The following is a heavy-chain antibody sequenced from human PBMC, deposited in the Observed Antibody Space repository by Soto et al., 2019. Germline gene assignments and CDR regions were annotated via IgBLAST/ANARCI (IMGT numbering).Heavy chain of an antibody. J-gene: IGHJ5*02. V-gene: IGHV3-53*01. CDR2: IYSGGST. CDR1: GFTVSSNY. CDR3: ARSVAARRGEDWFDP. D-gene: IGHD6-6*01. Sequence: GGSLRLSCAASGFTVSSNYMSWVRQAPGKGLEWVSVIYSGGSTYYADSVKGRFTISRDNSKNTLNLQMNSLRAEDTAVYYCARSVAARRGEDWFDPWGQGTLVTVSS.